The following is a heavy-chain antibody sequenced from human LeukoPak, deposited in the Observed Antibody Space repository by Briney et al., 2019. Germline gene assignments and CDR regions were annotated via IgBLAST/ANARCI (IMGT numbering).Heavy chain of an antibody. CDR3: ARVGPRGLRYFRNFAMDV. V-gene: IGHV4-34*01. CDR2: INHSGST. CDR1: GGAFSGYD. J-gene: IGHJ6*04. D-gene: IGHD3-9*01. Sequence: SETLSLTCAVYGGAFSGYDGSWVGQPPGKGLEGIGEINHSGSTNYNTSLRSRVTISVDTSKNQFSLKLSSVTAADTAVYYCARVGPRGLRYFRNFAMDVWGKGTTVTVSS.